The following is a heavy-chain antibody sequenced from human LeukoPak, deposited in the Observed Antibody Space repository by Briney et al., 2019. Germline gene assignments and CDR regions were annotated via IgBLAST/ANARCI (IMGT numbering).Heavy chain of an antibody. Sequence: ASVKVSCKASGGTFSSYAISWVRQAPGQGLEWMGRIIPIFGTANYAQKFQGRVTITTDESTSTAYMELSSLRSEDTAVYYCAKTLRYYDSSEVPRNDAFDIWGQGTMVTVSS. CDR3: AKTLRYYDSSEVPRNDAFDI. V-gene: IGHV1-69*05. J-gene: IGHJ3*02. CDR2: IIPIFGTA. D-gene: IGHD3-22*01. CDR1: GGTFSSYA.